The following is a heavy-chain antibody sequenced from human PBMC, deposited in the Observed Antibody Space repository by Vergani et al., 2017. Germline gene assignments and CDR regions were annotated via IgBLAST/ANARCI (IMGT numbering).Heavy chain of an antibody. CDR1: GGSISSSSYY. CDR2: INHSGST. Sequence: QLQLQESGPGLVKPSETLSLTCTVSGGSISSSSYYWGWIRQPPGKGLEWIGEINHSGSTNYNPSLKSRVTISVDTSKNQFSLKLSSVTAADTAVYYCARSGSRRYYDSSGYYGAYFQHWGQGTLVTVSS. J-gene: IGHJ1*01. V-gene: IGHV4-39*07. D-gene: IGHD3-22*01. CDR3: ARSGSRRYYDSSGYYGAYFQH.